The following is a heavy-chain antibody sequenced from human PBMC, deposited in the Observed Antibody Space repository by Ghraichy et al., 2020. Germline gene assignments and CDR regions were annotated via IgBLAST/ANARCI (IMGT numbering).Heavy chain of an antibody. CDR3: ASTVPAAMSFDAFDI. D-gene: IGHD2-2*01. J-gene: IGHJ3*02. CDR2: IYHSGST. Sequence: NGEIYHSGSTNYNPSLKSRVTISVDKSKNQFSLKLSSVTAADTAVYYCASTVPAAMSFDAFDIWGLFLMVT. V-gene: IGHV4-4*02.